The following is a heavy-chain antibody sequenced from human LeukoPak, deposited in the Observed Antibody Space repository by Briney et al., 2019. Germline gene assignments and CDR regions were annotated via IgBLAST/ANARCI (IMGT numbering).Heavy chain of an antibody. CDR3: AKLRELVTYYYYYGLDV. CDR2: ILYDGVNK. CDR1: GFTFSNYG. Sequence: GGSLRLSCAASGFTFSNYGMHWVRQAPGKGLEWVALILYDGVNKYYADSVKGRFTISRDNSKNTLYLRMNSLRVEDTALYYCAKLRELVTYYYYYGLDVWGQGTTVTVSS. V-gene: IGHV3-30*18. D-gene: IGHD1-1*01. J-gene: IGHJ6*02.